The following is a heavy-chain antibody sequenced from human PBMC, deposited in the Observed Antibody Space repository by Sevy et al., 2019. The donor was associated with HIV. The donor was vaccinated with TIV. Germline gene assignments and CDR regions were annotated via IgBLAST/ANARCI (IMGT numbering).Heavy chain of an antibody. J-gene: IGHJ4*02. CDR2: ISYDGIIK. V-gene: IGHV3-30*04. CDR3: AREGGQPSAWSPGNH. Sequence: GGSLRLSCAASGFTFNTHAMHWVRQAPGKGLEWVALISYDGIIKYYADSVKGRLTISRDNSKNTLSLQMNSLRVEDTAVYYCAREGGQPSAWSPGNHWGQGTLVTVSS. CDR1: GFTFNTHA. D-gene: IGHD6-19*01.